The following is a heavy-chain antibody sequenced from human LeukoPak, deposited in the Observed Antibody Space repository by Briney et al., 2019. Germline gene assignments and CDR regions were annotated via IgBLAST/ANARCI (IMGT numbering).Heavy chain of an antibody. V-gene: IGHV3-15*01. CDR1: GFTFSNAW. Sequence: GGSLRLSCAASGFTFSNAWMSWVRQAPGKGLEWVGRTKSNADGGTIDYAAPVKGRFTISRDDSKNTLYLQMNSLRAEDTAVYYCAKPPHSSGPLLNDSYDDYWGQGTLVTVSS. J-gene: IGHJ4*02. D-gene: IGHD6-19*01. CDR3: AKPPHSSGPLLNDSYDDY. CDR2: TKSNADGGTI.